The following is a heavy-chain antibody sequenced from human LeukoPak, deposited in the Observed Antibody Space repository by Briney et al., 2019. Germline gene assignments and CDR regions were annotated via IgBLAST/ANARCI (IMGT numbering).Heavy chain of an antibody. CDR3: ATEGFTYGYHGIDN. V-gene: IGHV3-15*01. CDR2: IKARSNGGTA. Sequence: GGSLRLSCAASGFTFSNAWMSWVRRAPGKGLEWVGRIKARSNGGTADYSPPVKGRFSISRDDSKNTLYLQMNSLKSDDTAVYYCATEGFTYGYHGIDNWGQGTIVTVSS. D-gene: IGHD5-18*01. J-gene: IGHJ3*02. CDR1: GFTFSNAW.